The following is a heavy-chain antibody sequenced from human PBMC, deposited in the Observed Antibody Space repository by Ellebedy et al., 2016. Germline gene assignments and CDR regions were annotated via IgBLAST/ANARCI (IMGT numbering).Heavy chain of an antibody. CDR1: GFTFSSYA. D-gene: IGHD3-10*01. CDR3: ARDLVTMALRFYYFGMDV. J-gene: IGHJ6*02. Sequence: GGSLRLSXAASGFTFSSYAMHWVRQAPGKGLEWVAVISYDGSNKYYADSVKGRFTISRDNAKNSLYLQMDSLRAEDTAVYYCARDLVTMALRFYYFGMDVWGQGTTVTVSS. CDR2: ISYDGSNK. V-gene: IGHV3-30*04.